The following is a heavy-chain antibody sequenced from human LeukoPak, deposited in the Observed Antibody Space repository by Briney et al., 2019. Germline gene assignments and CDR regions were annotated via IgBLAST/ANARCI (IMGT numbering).Heavy chain of an antibody. Sequence: PSETLSLTCAVYGGSFSGYYWSWIRQPPGKGLEWIGEINHSGSTNYNPSLESRVTISVDTSKNQFSLKLSSVTAADTAVYYCARPGMDVWGQGTTVTVSS. CDR1: GGSFSGYY. CDR2: INHSGST. CDR3: ARPGMDV. J-gene: IGHJ6*02. V-gene: IGHV4-34*01.